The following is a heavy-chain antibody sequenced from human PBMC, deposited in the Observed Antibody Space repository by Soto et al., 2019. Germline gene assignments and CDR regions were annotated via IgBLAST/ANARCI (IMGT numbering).Heavy chain of an antibody. Sequence: SQTLSLTCAISGDSVSSNSGAWNWIRQSPSRGLEWLGRTYYRSKWFNDYALSVKSRISINPDTSKNQFSLQLNSVTPEDTAVYYCARVSSSGWYVDSWGQGTLVPVSS. D-gene: IGHD6-19*01. J-gene: IGHJ5*01. CDR2: TYYRSKWFN. V-gene: IGHV6-1*01. CDR3: ARVSSSGWYVDS. CDR1: GDSVSSNSGA.